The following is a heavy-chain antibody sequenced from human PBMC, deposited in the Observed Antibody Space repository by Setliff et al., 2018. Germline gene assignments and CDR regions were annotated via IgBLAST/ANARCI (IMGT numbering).Heavy chain of an antibody. CDR1: GFTFSTYR. CDR3: ARDPFAVRAATNWYDH. CDR2: IWDDGGNK. J-gene: IGHJ5*02. D-gene: IGHD6-13*01. V-gene: IGHV3-33*08. Sequence: GGSLRLSCAASGFTFSTYRMHWVRQAPGKGLEWVAVIWDDGGNKYHSDSVKGRVTTTIDTSTNTAYMELRSLRSEDTAVYYCARDPFAVRAATNWYDHWGQGTLVTVSS.